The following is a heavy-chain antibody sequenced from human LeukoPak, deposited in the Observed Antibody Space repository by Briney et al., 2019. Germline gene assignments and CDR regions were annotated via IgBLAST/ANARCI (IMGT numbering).Heavy chain of an antibody. CDR3: AKSVYSGYDFFDY. J-gene: IGHJ4*02. Sequence: GETLRLSCAASGFTFSSYGMHWVRQAPGKGLEWVAFIRYDGSNKYYADSVKGRFTISRDNSKNTLYLQMNSLRAEDTAVYYCAKSVYSGYDFFDYWGQGTLVTVSS. V-gene: IGHV3-30*02. CDR2: IRYDGSNK. D-gene: IGHD5-12*01. CDR1: GFTFSSYG.